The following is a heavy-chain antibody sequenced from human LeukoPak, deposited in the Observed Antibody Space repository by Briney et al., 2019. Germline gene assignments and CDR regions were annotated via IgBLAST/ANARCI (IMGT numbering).Heavy chain of an antibody. J-gene: IGHJ4*02. D-gene: IGHD1-26*01. Sequence: GGSLRLSCAASGFTFSSYWMSWVRQAPGKGLEWVANIKQDGSEKYYVDSVKGRFTISRDNAKNSLYLQMNSLRAEDTAVYYCAREILGATQYQDYWGQGTLVTVSS. CDR3: AREILGATQYQDY. V-gene: IGHV3-7*01. CDR2: IKQDGSEK. CDR1: GFTFSSYW.